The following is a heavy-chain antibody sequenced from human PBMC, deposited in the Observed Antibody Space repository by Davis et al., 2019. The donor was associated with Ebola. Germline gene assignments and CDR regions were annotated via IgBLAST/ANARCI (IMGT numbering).Heavy chain of an antibody. V-gene: IGHV1-18*01. Sequence: ASVKVSCKASGYTFNSHGISWVRQAPGQGLEWMAWISAHNGHTNYAQKFQGRLTLTTDTSTSTVYMELRSLTSDDTAKYYCARGRNGGWDFDYWGQGTLVTVSP. CDR1: GYTFNSHG. J-gene: IGHJ4*02. CDR3: ARGRNGGWDFDY. D-gene: IGHD6-19*01. CDR2: ISAHNGHT.